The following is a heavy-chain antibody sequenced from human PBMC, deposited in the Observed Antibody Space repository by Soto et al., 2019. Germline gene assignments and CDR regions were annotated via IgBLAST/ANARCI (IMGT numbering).Heavy chain of an antibody. CDR3: ARDRCYDFWSGSLSYYGMYV. D-gene: IGHD3-3*01. Sequence: PGGSLRLSCAASGFTFSSYWMSWVRQAPGKGLEWVANIKQDGSEKYYVDSVKGRFTISRDNAKNSLYLQMNSLRAEDTAVYYCARDRCYDFWSGSLSYYGMYVWGQGTTVTVSS. V-gene: IGHV3-7*01. CDR1: GFTFSSYW. J-gene: IGHJ6*02. CDR2: IKQDGSEK.